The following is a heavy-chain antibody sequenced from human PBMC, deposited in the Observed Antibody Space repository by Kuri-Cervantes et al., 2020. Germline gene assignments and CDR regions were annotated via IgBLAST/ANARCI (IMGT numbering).Heavy chain of an antibody. CDR2: IWYDGSNK. D-gene: IGHD5-24*01. J-gene: IGHJ6*02. V-gene: IGHV3-33*01. CDR1: GFTFSSYG. CDR3: AREPPPQQLRRNYYYGMDV. Sequence: GSLRLSCAASGFTFSSYGMHWVRQAPGKGLEWVAVIWYDGSNKYYADSVKGRFTISRDNSKNTLYLQMNSLRAEDTAVYYCAREPPPQQLRRNYYYGMDVWGQGTTVTVSS.